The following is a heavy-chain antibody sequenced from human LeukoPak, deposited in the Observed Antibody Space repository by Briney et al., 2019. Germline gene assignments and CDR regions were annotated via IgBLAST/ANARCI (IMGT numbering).Heavy chain of an antibody. CDR2: IYYSGST. Sequence: PSETLSLTRTVSGGSISSYYWSWIRQPPGKGLEWIGYIYYSGSTNYNPSLKSRVTISVDTSKNQFSLKLSSVTAADTAVYYCARINYYDSSGYYTEPAFDIWGQGTMVTVSS. V-gene: IGHV4-59*01. CDR3: ARINYYDSSGYYTEPAFDI. CDR1: GGSISSYY. D-gene: IGHD3-22*01. J-gene: IGHJ3*02.